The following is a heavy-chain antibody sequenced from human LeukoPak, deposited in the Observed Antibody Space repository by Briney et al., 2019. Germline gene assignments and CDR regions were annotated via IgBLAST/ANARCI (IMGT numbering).Heavy chain of an antibody. J-gene: IGHJ6*03. CDR3: AKGAGYGDLGYFYYMDV. CDR2: VRYDGSDK. Sequence: GGSLRLSCAASGFTFSTYGMHWIRQAPGKGLEWVAFVRYDGSDKYYVDSVKGRFTISIDNSRNTLYLQMNSLRAEDTAVYYCAKGAGYGDLGYFYYMDVWGKGTTVTVSS. V-gene: IGHV3-30*02. CDR1: GFTFSTYG. D-gene: IGHD4-17*01.